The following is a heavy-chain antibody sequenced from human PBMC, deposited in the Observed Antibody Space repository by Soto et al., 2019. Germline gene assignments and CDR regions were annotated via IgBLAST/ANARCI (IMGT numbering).Heavy chain of an antibody. CDR2: INPNSGGT. CDR3: ARAPYCSGGSCYPFDY. V-gene: IGHV1-2*04. D-gene: IGHD2-15*01. CDR1: VYTLTSYY. J-gene: IGHJ4*02. Sequence: SDKVSCQASVYTLTSYYMHLVRQAPGQGLEWMGWINPNSGGTNYAQKFQGWVTMTSDTSISTAYMDLRRLRSDDTAVYYCARAPYCSGGSCYPFDYWGQGTLVTVSS.